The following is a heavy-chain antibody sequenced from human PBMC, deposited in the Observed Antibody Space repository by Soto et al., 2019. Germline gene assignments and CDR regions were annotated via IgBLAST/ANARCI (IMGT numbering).Heavy chain of an antibody. Sequence: QVQLVQSGAEVKKPGSSVRVSCKASGDTFTFYSINWVRQAPGLGLEWMGRINPILSMSNYAQRFQGRVTRTADKSRSTAYMELSSLRSEDTAMYYCASSYGSGYRAFDYWGQGALVTVSS. CDR1: GDTFTFYS. J-gene: IGHJ4*02. V-gene: IGHV1-69*02. CDR3: ASSYGSGYRAFDY. CDR2: INPILSMS. D-gene: IGHD3-10*01.